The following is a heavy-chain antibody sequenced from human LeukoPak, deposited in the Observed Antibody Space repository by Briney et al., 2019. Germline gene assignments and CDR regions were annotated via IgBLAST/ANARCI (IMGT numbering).Heavy chain of an antibody. Sequence: WASVKVSCKASGYTFTGYYMHWVRQAPGQGLEWMGWINPNSGGTNYAQKFQGRVTMTRDTSISTAYMELSRLRSDDTAVYYCARGRRGYYDSSGYKTAFNFDYWGQGTLVTVSS. CDR3: ARGRRGYYDSSGYKTAFNFDY. J-gene: IGHJ4*02. CDR1: GYTFTGYY. D-gene: IGHD3-22*01. V-gene: IGHV1-2*02. CDR2: INPNSGGT.